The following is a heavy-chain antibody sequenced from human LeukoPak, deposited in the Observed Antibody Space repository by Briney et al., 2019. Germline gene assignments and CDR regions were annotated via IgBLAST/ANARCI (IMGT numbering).Heavy chain of an antibody. CDR1: GFTFSRYA. D-gene: IGHD3-10*01. CDR3: ANSRALY. V-gene: IGHV3-23*01. Sequence: GGSLRLSCAASGFTFSRYAMHWVRQAPGKGLEWVAEMSDRGGRRNYAESVKGRFTISRDNSVNILYLQMDNLRAEDTAVYYCANSRALYWGQGTLVTVSS. J-gene: IGHJ4*02. CDR2: MSDRGGRR.